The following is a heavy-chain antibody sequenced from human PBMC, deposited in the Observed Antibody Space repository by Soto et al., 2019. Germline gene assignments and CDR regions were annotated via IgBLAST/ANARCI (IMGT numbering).Heavy chain of an antibody. CDR3: ARGGAQFYY. CDR2: ISSNGGST. Sequence: EVQLVESGGGLVQPGGSLRLSCAASGFTFSNYAMHWVRQAPGKGLEYVSTISSNGGSTYYANSVKGRFTNSRDNSKNTLYLQMGSLRAEDVAVYYCARGGAQFYYLGQGTLVTVSS. CDR1: GFTFSNYA. J-gene: IGHJ4*02. V-gene: IGHV3-64*01.